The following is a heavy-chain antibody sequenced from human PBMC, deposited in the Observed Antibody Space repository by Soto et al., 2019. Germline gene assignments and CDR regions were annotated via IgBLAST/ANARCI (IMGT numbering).Heavy chain of an antibody. J-gene: IGHJ4*02. Sequence: PSETLSLTCTASGGSISSYYWSWIRQPPGKGLEWIGYIYYSGSTNYNPSLKSRVTISVDTSKNQFSLKLSSVTAADTAVYYCARDRGPSSSSRGYDYWGQGTLVTVSS. CDR1: GGSISSYY. CDR2: IYYSGST. V-gene: IGHV4-59*01. CDR3: ARDRGPSSSSRGYDY. D-gene: IGHD6-6*01.